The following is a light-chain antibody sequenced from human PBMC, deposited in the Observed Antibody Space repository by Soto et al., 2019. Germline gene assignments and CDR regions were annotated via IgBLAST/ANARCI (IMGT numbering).Light chain of an antibody. J-gene: IGKJ1*01. Sequence: EIVLTQSPGTLSLSPGERATLSCRASQSISSSNLDWYQQKPGQAPRLLIYGASSRATGIPARFSASWSGTDFTLTISRLEAEDFAVYYCQHYAVSVWTFGQGTKVEVK. V-gene: IGKV3-20*01. CDR3: QHYAVSVWT. CDR2: GAS. CDR1: QSISSSN.